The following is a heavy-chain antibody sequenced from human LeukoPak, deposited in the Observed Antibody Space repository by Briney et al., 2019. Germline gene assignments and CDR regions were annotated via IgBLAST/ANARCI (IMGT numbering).Heavy chain of an antibody. CDR1: GYIFTSYD. V-gene: IGHV1-8*01. D-gene: IGHD3-10*01. Sequence: GASVKVSCKASGYIFTSYDINWVRQATGQGLEWMGWMNPNSGNTGYAQKFQGRVTMTRNTSISTAYMELSSLRSEDTAVYYCAREPHGFGEPRGYYFDYWGQGTLVTVSS. CDR3: AREPHGFGEPRGYYFDY. CDR2: MNPNSGNT. J-gene: IGHJ4*02.